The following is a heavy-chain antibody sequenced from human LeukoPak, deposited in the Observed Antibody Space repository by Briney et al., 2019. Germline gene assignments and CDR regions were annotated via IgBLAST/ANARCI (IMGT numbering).Heavy chain of an antibody. CDR2: IYYSGST. CDR1: GGSISSSSYY. CDR3: ASIQLWFLVDY. V-gene: IGHV4-39*01. J-gene: IGHJ4*02. Sequence: SETLSLTCTVSGGSISSSSYYWGWIRQPPGKGLEWIGSIYYSGSTYYNPSLKSRVTISVDTSKNQFSLKLSSVTAADTAVYYCASIQLWFLVDYWGQGTLVTVSS. D-gene: IGHD5-18*01.